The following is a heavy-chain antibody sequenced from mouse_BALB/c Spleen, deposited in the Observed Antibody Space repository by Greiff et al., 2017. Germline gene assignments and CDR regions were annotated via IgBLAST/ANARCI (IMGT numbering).Heavy chain of an antibody. CDR1: GFSLTSYG. D-gene: IGHD2-3*01. V-gene: IGHV2-9*02. J-gene: IGHJ4*01. Sequence: QVQLQQSGPGLVAPSQSLSITCTVSGFSLTSYGVHWVRQPPGKGLEWLGVIWAGGSTNYNSALMSRLSISKDNSKSQVFLKMNSLQTDDTAMYYCARERGDGYYVGYAMDYWGQGTSVTVSS. CDR3: ARERGDGYYVGYAMDY. CDR2: IWAGGST.